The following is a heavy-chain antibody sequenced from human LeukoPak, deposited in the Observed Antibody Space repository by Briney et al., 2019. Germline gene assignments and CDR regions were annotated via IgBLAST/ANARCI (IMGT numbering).Heavy chain of an antibody. CDR1: GFTFSETW. V-gene: IGHV3-7*01. CDR3: WHPLIQRAVS. CDR2: IRPDGSSG. D-gene: IGHD2-21*01. Sequence: GGSLRLSCAASGFTFSETWMSWVRQAPGKGLEWVANIRPDGSSGAYVDSVKGRFAISRDNAKSSLSLQMNTLRVEDTAVYYCWHPLIQRAVSWGQGTLVTVSS. J-gene: IGHJ5*02.